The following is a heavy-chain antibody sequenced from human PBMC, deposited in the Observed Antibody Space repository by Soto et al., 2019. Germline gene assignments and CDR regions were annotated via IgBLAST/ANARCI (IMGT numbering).Heavy chain of an antibody. CDR2: IYYSGST. J-gene: IGHJ6*02. CDR1: GGSISSYY. D-gene: IGHD1-7*01. V-gene: IGHV4-59*01. Sequence: TSETLSLTCTVSGGSISSYYWSWIRQPPGKGLEWIGYIYYSGSTNYNPSLKSRVTISVDTSKNQFSLKLSSVTAADTAVYYCARDGGTGTTGSYYYYYYGMDVWGQGTTVTVSS. CDR3: ARDGGTGTTGSYYYYYYGMDV.